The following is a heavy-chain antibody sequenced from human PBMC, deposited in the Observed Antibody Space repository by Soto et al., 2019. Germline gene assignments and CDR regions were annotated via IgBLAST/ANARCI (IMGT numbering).Heavy chain of an antibody. Sequence: QVQLVESGGGVVQPGRSLRLSCAASGFTFSSYAMHWVRQAPGKGLEWVAVISYDGSNKYYAYSVKGQFTISRDNSKNTMDLQMNSLEAEDTAVYYCARDDATPIPQYYYYRGGPAFDIWGQGTMVTVSS. V-gene: IGHV3-30-3*01. CDR1: GFTFSSYA. J-gene: IGHJ3*02. D-gene: IGHD3-22*01. CDR2: ISYDGSNK. CDR3: ARDDATPIPQYYYYRGGPAFDI.